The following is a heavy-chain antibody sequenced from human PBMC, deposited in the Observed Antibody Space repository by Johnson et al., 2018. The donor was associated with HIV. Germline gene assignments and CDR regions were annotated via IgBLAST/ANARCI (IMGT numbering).Heavy chain of an antibody. D-gene: IGHD4-23*01. CDR3: ATDLSRWELHPLSAFDI. CDR2: IYSGGST. J-gene: IGHJ3*02. V-gene: IGHV3-66*03. Sequence: VRLVESGGGLIQPGGSLRLSCAASGFTVSSNYMSWVRQAPGKGLEWVSVIYSGGSTYYADSVKGRFTISRDNSKNTLYLQMNSLRAEDTAVYYCATDLSRWELHPLSAFDIWGQGTMVTVSS. CDR1: GFTVSSNY.